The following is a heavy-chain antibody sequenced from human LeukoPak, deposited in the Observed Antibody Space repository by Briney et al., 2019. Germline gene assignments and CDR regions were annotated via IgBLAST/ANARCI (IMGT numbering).Heavy chain of an antibody. J-gene: IGHJ3*02. D-gene: IGHD3-16*01. CDR2: INHSGST. CDR3: ARDPPPGGAFDI. V-gene: IGHV4-34*01. CDR1: GGSFSGYY. Sequence: PSETLSLTCAVYGGSFSGYYWSWIRQPPGKGLEWIGEINHSGSTNYNPSLKSRVTISVDTSKNQFSLKLSSVTAADTAVYYCARDPPPGGAFDIWGQGTMVTVSS.